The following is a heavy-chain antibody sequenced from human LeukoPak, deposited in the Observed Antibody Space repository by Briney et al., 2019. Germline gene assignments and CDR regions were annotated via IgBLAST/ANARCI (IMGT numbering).Heavy chain of an antibody. J-gene: IGHJ5*02. CDR1: GYTFTSYG. CDR2: IIPIFGTA. D-gene: IGHD6-19*01. Sequence: ASVKVSCKASGYTFTSYGIIWVRQAPGQGLEWMGRIIPIFGTANYAQKFQGRVTITTDESTSTAYMELSSLRSEDTAVYYCARDLVAVADTNWFDPWGQGTLVTVSS. V-gene: IGHV1-69*05. CDR3: ARDLVAVADTNWFDP.